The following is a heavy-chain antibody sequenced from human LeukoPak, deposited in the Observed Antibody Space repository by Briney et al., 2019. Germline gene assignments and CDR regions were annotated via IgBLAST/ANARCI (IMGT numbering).Heavy chain of an antibody. D-gene: IGHD4-23*01. J-gene: IGHJ3*02. V-gene: IGHV4-59*12. Sequence: SETLSLTCTVSGVSISGNYWSWIRQPPGKGLEWIGYIFYTGSTNYNPSLKSRVTILLDTSKNQFSLKLSSVSAADTAVYYCARLSLIAVVPAFDIWGQGTMVTVSS. CDR2: IFYTGST. CDR1: GVSISGNY. CDR3: ARLSLIAVVPAFDI.